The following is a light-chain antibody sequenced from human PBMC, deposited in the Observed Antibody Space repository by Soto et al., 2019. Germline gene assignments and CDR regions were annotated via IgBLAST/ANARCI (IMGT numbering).Light chain of an antibody. CDR1: SSNIGAGYD. V-gene: IGLV1-40*01. CDR2: GNS. J-gene: IGLJ2*01. Sequence: QPVLTQPPSVSGAPGQRVTISCTGSSSNIGAGYDVHGYQQLPGTAPKLLIYGNSNRPSGVPDRFSGSKSGTSASLAITGLQAEDEADYYCQSYDSSLSGYVVFGGGTKLTVL. CDR3: QSYDSSLSGYVV.